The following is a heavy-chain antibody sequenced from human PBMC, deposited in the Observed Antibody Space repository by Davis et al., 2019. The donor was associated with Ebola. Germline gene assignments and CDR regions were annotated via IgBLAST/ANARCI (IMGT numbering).Heavy chain of an antibody. Sequence: GESLKISCAASGFTFSSYAMSWVRQAPGKGLEWVSAISGSGGSTYYADSVKGRFTISRDNSKNTLYLQMNSLRAEDTAVYYCARDLGAGTFPAYWGQGTLVTVSS. CDR1: GFTFSSYA. CDR3: ARDLGAGTFPAY. J-gene: IGHJ4*02. CDR2: ISGSGGST. V-gene: IGHV3-23*01. D-gene: IGHD6-19*01.